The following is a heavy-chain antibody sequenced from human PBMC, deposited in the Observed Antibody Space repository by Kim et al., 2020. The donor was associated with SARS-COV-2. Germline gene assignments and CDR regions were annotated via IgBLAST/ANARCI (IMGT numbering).Heavy chain of an antibody. D-gene: IGHD3-9*01. Sequence: SETLSLTCAVYGGSFNNYYWNWIRQPPGKGLEWIGEINHSGSTNYNPSLKSRVTISVDTSKNQFSLKLSSVTAADTAVYYCARGLRYFDQLYYYYYYGMDVWGQGTTVTVSS. CDR2: INHSGST. J-gene: IGHJ6*02. V-gene: IGHV4-34*01. CDR1: GGSFNNYY. CDR3: ARGLRYFDQLYYYYYYGMDV.